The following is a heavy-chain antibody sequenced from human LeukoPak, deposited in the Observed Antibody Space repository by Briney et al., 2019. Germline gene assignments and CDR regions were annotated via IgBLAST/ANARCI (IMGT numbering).Heavy chain of an antibody. J-gene: IGHJ5*02. Sequence: SETLSLTCTVSGYSISSGYYWGWIRQPPGKGLEWIGSIYYSGSTYYNPSLKSRVTISVDTSKNQFSLKLSSVTAADTAVYYCARAYVWGSYRYQFDPWGQGTLVTVSS. D-gene: IGHD3-16*02. CDR3: ARAYVWGSYRYQFDP. CDR1: GYSISSGYY. V-gene: IGHV4-38-2*02. CDR2: IYYSGST.